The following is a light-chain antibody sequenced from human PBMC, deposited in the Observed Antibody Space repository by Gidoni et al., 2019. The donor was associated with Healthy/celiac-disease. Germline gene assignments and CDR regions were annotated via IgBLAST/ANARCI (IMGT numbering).Light chain of an antibody. CDR3: QQFNNYPIT. V-gene: IGKV1D-13*01. J-gene: IGKJ5*01. CDR1: QGISSA. Sequence: AIQLTQSPSSLSASVGDRVTSTCRASQGISSALAWYQQKPGKAPKLLIYDASSLESGVPSRFSGSGSGTDFTLTISSLHPEDFATYYCQQFNNYPITFGQGTRLEIK. CDR2: DAS.